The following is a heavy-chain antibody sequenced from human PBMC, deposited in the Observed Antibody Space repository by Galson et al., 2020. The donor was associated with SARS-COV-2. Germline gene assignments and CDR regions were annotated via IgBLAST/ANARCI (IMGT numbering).Heavy chain of an antibody. CDR2: IYSGGST. CDR3: ARDGRAYWNYFQGMDS. Sequence: TGGSLRLSCAASGFTVSDNYMCWVSQAPGKGMEWVSGIYSGGSTSYADSVKGRFTISRDNTKNTLHLQMNRLRAEDTAVYYCARDGRAYWNYFQGMDSGGQGTTVTVSS. CDR1: GFTVSDNY. J-gene: IGHJ6*02. D-gene: IGHD3-16*01. V-gene: IGHV3-66*01.